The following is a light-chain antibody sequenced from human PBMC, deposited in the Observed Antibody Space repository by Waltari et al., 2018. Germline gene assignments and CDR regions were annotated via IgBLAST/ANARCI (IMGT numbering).Light chain of an antibody. CDR1: SSNFGNNY. Sequence: QSVLTQPPSVSAAPGQKVTISCSGRSSNFGNNYVAWYQQFPGTAPKLLIYDNNKRPSGIPDRFSGSQSGTSATLGITGLQTGDEADYYCGTWDSSLRGGVFGGGTKLTVL. CDR2: DNN. J-gene: IGLJ2*01. V-gene: IGLV1-51*01. CDR3: GTWDSSLRGGV.